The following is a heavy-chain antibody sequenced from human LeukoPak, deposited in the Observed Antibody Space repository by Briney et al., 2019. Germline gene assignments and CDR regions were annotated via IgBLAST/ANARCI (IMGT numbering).Heavy chain of an antibody. V-gene: IGHV3-23*01. CDR1: GFTFRYHA. D-gene: IGHD2-2*01. CDR3: EGGVSYAIDAFDI. J-gene: IGHJ3*02. Sequence: GGSLRLSCAASGFTFRYHAMSWVRQAPGKGLEWLSTITSSADGTYYADSVKGRFTISRDNSKNTLYLQMNSLRAEDTAVYYCEGGVSYAIDAFDIWGQGTMVTVSS. CDR2: ITSSADGT.